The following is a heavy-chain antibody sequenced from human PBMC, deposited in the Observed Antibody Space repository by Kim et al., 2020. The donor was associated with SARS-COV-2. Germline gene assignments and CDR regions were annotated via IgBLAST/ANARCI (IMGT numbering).Heavy chain of an antibody. J-gene: IGHJ4*02. Sequence: GYAGAVRGRFSISRANAKNSLYLQMNSLRTEDTALYYCARVIRGYSYGFDYWGQGTLVTVSS. D-gene: IGHD5-12*01. V-gene: IGHV3-9*01. CDR3: ARVIRGYSYGFDY.